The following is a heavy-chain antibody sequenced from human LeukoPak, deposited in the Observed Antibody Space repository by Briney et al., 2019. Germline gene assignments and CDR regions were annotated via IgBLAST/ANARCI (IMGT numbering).Heavy chain of an antibody. Sequence: SETLSLTCAVYGGSFSGYYWSWIRQPPGKGLEWIGEINHSGSANYNPSLKSRLTISLDTSKSQFSLRLSSVTAADTAVYYCTRGRKFSEIYGFWFDPWGQGTLVTVSS. CDR1: GGSFSGYY. D-gene: IGHD4-17*01. CDR3: TRGRKFSEIYGFWFDP. V-gene: IGHV4-34*01. CDR2: INHSGSA. J-gene: IGHJ5*02.